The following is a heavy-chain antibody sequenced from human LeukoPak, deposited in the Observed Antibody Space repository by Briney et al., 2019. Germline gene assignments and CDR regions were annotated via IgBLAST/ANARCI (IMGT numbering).Heavy chain of an antibody. CDR1: GGSFSGYY. Sequence: SETLSLTCAVYGGSFSGYYWSWIRQPPGKGLEWIGEINHSGSTNYNPSLKSRVTISVDTSKNQFSLKLSSVTAADTAVYYCAGRPPRFVFDYWGQGTLVTVSS. CDR2: INHSGST. V-gene: IGHV4-34*01. J-gene: IGHJ4*02. CDR3: AGRPPRFVFDY.